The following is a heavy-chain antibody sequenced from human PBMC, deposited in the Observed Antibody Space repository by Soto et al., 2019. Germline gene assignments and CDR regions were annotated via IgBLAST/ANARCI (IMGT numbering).Heavy chain of an antibody. Sequence: GGSLRLSCAASGFTFRDYGFHWVRQAPGTGLEWVAVIYYDESDEKYAESVQGRFTISRDTSHNTVSLQMDSLRVEDTAVYYCARDQCTGGSCYIDAWGQGTLVTVSS. CDR2: IYYDESDE. CDR1: GFTFRDYG. D-gene: IGHD2-15*01. CDR3: ARDQCTGGSCYIDA. V-gene: IGHV3-33*01. J-gene: IGHJ5*02.